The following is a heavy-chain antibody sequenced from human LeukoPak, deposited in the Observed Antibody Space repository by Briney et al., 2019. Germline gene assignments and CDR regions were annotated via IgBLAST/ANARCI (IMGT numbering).Heavy chain of an antibody. CDR3: ARETHIVATTYDY. V-gene: IGHV3-21*01. Sequence: SGGSLRLSCVASGFTFSGFTMNWVRQAPGKGLEWVSSISSSYDYMYYADSVKGRFTISRDNAKNSLYLQMNSLRAEDTAVYYCARETHIVATTYDYWGQGTLVTVSS. D-gene: IGHD5-12*01. CDR1: GFTFSGFT. J-gene: IGHJ4*02. CDR2: ISSSYDYM.